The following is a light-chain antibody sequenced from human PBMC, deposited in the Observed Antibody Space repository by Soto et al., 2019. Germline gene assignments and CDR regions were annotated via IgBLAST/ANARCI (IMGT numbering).Light chain of an antibody. CDR1: QSVSSN. V-gene: IGKV3-15*01. CDR2: GAS. J-gene: IGKJ4*01. CDR3: QQYNDWPLT. Sequence: IERKQSPATMSVSPGERATLSCGASQSVSSNLVWYQQKPGQTPRLLIYGASTRATGIPARFSGSGSGTEFTLTISSLQYEDFAVYYCQQYNDWPLTFCGGTKVDIK.